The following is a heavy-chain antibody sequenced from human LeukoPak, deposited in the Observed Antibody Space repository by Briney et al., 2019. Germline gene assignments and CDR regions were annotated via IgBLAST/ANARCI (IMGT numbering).Heavy chain of an antibody. J-gene: IGHJ4*02. CDR1: GNTLTEVS. V-gene: IGHV1-24*01. Sequence: ASVKVSCKVSGNTLTEVSIHWVRQTPGTGLEWMGGFDPEDDETLYAQKFQGRVTMTEDKSTDTAYMELTSLRSDDTAVYYCARAIRKYSIDYWGQGTLVTVSS. CDR3: ARAIRKYSIDY. D-gene: IGHD5-18*01. CDR2: FDPEDDET.